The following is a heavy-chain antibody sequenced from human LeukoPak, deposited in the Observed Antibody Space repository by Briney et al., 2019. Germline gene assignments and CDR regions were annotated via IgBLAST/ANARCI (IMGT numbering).Heavy chain of an antibody. CDR2: ISTSSNYI. CDR1: GFTVSSNY. CDR3: ARDEAVGKANDY. V-gene: IGHV3-21*01. J-gene: IGHJ4*02. D-gene: IGHD7-27*01. Sequence: GGSLRLSCAASGFTVSSNYMSWVRQAPGKGLEWVSSISTSSNYIYYADSVKGRFTISRDNAKNSLYLQMNNLRAEDTAVYYCARDEAVGKANDYWGQGTLVTVSS.